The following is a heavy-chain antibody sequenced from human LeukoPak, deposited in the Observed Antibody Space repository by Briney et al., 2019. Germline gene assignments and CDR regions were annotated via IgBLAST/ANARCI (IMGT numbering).Heavy chain of an antibody. CDR3: ARGSKWLLLRFDY. CDR1: GGTFSSYA. V-gene: IGHV1-69*04. Sequence: ASVKVSCKASGGTFSSYAISWVRQAPGQGLEWMGRIIPILGIANYAQKFQGRVTITADKSTSTAYMELSSLRSEDTAVYYCARGSKWLLLRFDYWGQGTLVTVSS. CDR2: IIPILGIA. J-gene: IGHJ4*02. D-gene: IGHD3-22*01.